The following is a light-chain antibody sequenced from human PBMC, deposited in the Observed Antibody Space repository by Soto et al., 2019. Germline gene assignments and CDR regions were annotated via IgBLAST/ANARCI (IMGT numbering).Light chain of an antibody. CDR3: QQSYSTPWT. CDR1: QDIRNY. Sequence: IHGAQSPGCLSACVGDWITITCGSSQDIRNYLNWYQQKPGKAPKLLIYAASSLQSGVPSRFSGRGSGTDFTLTISSLPPEEFATYYCQQSYSTPWTFAQGTRVDI. J-gene: IGKJ1*01. CDR2: AAS. V-gene: IGKV1-39*01.